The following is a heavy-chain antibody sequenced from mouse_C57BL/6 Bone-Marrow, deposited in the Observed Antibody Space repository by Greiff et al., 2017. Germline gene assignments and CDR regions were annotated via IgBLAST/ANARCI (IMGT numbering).Heavy chain of an antibody. CDR3: TRDAPLIYNDYDGTWFAY. CDR1: GFTFSSYA. V-gene: IGHV5-9-1*02. Sequence: EVKLMESGEGLVKPGGSLKLSCAASGFTFSSYAMSWVRQTPEKRLEWVAYISSGGDYIYYADTVKGRFTISRDNARNTLYLQMSSLKSEDTAMYYCTRDAPLIYNDYDGTWFAYWGQGTLVTVSA. D-gene: IGHD2-4*01. J-gene: IGHJ3*01. CDR2: ISSGGDYI.